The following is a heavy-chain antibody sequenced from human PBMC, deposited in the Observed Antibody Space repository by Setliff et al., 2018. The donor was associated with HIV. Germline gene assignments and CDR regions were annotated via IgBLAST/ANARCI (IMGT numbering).Heavy chain of an antibody. CDR2: ISYSGTT. V-gene: IGHV4-31*03. CDR1: GASLSGDDFF. D-gene: IGHD3-22*01. J-gene: IGHJ5*02. Sequence: SETLSLTCTVSGASLSGDDFFWNWIRQHPTGALEWIVYISYSGTTFYHPSLKSRLAIPVDTSKSPFSLQLKSMTAADTAVYFCARALYFNDSRGFRSLGVEPWGQGTLVTVSS. CDR3: ARALYFNDSRGFRSLGVEP.